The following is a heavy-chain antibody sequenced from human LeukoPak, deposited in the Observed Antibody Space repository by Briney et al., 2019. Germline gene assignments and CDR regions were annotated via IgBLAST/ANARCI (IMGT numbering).Heavy chain of an antibody. D-gene: IGHD3-3*01. CDR2: ISFDGSDK. Sequence: HPGGSLRLSCAASGFTFSAYDMHWVRHAPGKGLEWVAVISFDGSDKYYADSVTGRFTISRDNSKNTLFLQMNSLRAEDTAVYYCAKQVEVFGPYFDYWGQGTLVTVSS. CDR1: GFTFSAYD. J-gene: IGHJ4*02. CDR3: AKQVEVFGPYFDY. V-gene: IGHV3-30*18.